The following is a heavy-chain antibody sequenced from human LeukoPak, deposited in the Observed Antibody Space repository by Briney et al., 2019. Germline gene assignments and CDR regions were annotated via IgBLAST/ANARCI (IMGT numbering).Heavy chain of an antibody. Sequence: SETLSLTCTVSGGSISSSSYYWGWIRQPPGKGLEWIGSIYYSGSTYYNPSLKSRVTISVDTSKNQFSLKLSSVTAADTAVYYCARETPYGSGSYPFDYWGQGILVTVSS. V-gene: IGHV4-39*07. J-gene: IGHJ4*02. D-gene: IGHD3-10*01. CDR2: IYYSGST. CDR3: ARETPYGSGSYPFDY. CDR1: GGSISSSSYY.